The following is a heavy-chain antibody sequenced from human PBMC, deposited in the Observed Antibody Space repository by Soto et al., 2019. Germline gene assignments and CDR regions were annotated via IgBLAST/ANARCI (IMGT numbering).Heavy chain of an antibody. Sequence: QVRLVESGGGLVKPGGSLRLSCAASGFTFSDYYMSWIRQAPGKGLEWVSYIDSSSSYTNYADSVKGRFTISRDNAQTSLYLQLTRLRAGDTAVYYCARIIAAAGGRRYFDLWGRGTLVTVSS. V-gene: IGHV3-11*05. CDR1: GFTFSDYY. J-gene: IGHJ2*01. D-gene: IGHD6-13*01. CDR3: ARIIAAAGGRRYFDL. CDR2: IDSSSSYT.